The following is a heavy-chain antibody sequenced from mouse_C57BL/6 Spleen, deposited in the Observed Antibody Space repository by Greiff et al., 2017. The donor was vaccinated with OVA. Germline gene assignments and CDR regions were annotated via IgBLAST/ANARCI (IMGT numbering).Heavy chain of an antibody. CDR2: FYPGSGSI. J-gene: IGHJ3*01. V-gene: IGHV1-62-2*01. CDR3: AGHEGGGYYDYGWFAY. Sequence: QVQLKQSGAELVKPGASVKLSCKASGYTFPEYTIHWVKQRSGQGLEWIGWFYPGSGSIKYNEKFQDKATLTADKSSSTVYMELSRLTSEASAVYLGAGHEGGGYYDYGWFAYWGQGTLVTVSA. D-gene: IGHD2-4*01. CDR1: GYTFPEYT.